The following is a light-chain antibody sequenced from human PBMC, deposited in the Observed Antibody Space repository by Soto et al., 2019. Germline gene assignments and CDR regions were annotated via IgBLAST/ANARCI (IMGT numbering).Light chain of an antibody. CDR3: AAWDDRLNVVV. V-gene: IGLV1-44*01. CDR1: SSNIGGNT. Sequence: QSVLTQPPSASGTPGQRVTISCSGSSSNIGGNTVNWYQQLPGTAPKLLIYSNNQRPSGVPDRFSGSKSGTSASLAISGLQSEDEADYYCAAWDDRLNVVVFGGGTKLTVL. CDR2: SNN. J-gene: IGLJ2*01.